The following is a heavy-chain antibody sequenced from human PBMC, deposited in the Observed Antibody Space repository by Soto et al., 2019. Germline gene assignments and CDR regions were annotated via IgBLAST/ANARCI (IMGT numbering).Heavy chain of an antibody. D-gene: IGHD3-10*01. CDR1: GGSISSYY. V-gene: IGHV4-59*01. Sequence: SETLSLTCTVSGGSISSYYWSWIRQPPGKGLEWIGYIYYSGSTNYNPSLKSRVTISVDTSKNQFSLKLSSVTAADTAVYYCARDFYYYGSGNWGYMDVWGKGTTVTVSS. CDR3: ARDFYYYGSGNWGYMDV. CDR2: IYYSGST. J-gene: IGHJ6*03.